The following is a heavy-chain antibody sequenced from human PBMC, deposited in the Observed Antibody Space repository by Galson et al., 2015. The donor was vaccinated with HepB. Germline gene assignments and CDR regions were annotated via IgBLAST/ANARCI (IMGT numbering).Heavy chain of an antibody. CDR3: ARDWRDGYNYPGDY. V-gene: IGHV1-46*01. J-gene: IGHJ4*02. D-gene: IGHD5-24*01. CDR2: INPSGGST. CDR1: GGTFSSYA. Sequence: SVKVSCKASGGTFSSYAISWVRQAPGQGLEWMGIINPSGGSTSYAQKFQGRVTMTTDTSTSTAYMELRSLRSDDTAVYYCARDWRDGYNYPGDYWGQGTLVTVSS.